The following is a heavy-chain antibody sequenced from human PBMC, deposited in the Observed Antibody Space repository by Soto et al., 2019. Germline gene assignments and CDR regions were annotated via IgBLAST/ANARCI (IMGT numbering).Heavy chain of an antibody. Sequence: GGSLRLSCAASGFTFSSYGMHWVRQAPGKGLEWVAVIWYDGSNKYYADSVKGRFTISRDNSKNTLYLQMNSLRAEDTAVYYCARNTRIAAAGTSEFDYWGQGTLVTVSS. V-gene: IGHV3-33*01. CDR1: GFTFSSYG. CDR3: ARNTRIAAAGTSEFDY. D-gene: IGHD6-13*01. CDR2: IWYDGSNK. J-gene: IGHJ4*02.